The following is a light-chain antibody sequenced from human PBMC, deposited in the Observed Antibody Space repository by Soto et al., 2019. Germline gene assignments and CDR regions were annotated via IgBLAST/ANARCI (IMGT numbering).Light chain of an antibody. CDR2: AAS. Sequence: DIQMTQSPSSLSASVGDRVTITCRASQSISSYLNWYQQKPGKAPKLLIYAASSLQSGVPSRFSGSGSGTDFTLTISSLQPEDFATYSCQQLASYPIGTFGGGTKVDIK. CDR1: QSISSY. J-gene: IGKJ4*01. CDR3: QQLASYPIGT. V-gene: IGKV1-39*01.